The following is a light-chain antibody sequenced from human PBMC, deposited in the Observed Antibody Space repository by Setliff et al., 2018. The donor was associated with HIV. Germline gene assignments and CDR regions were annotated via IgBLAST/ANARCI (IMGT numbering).Light chain of an antibody. Sequence: QSALAQPASVSGSPGQSITISCTGTSSGIGTYNLVSWYQQYPGKAPKLLMYDDSKRPSGLSNRFSGSKSRNTAFLTITGLQADDEADYDCCSYAGSATGVFGGGTKGTVL. CDR1: SSGIGTYNL. V-gene: IGLV2-23*01. CDR2: DDS. CDR3: CSYAGSATGV. J-gene: IGLJ2*01.